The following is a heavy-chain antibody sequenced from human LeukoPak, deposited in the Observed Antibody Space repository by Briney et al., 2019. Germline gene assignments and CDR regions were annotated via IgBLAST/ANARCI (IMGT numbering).Heavy chain of an antibody. CDR2: IKQDGSEK. CDR3: ARSMSPYYYYCMDV. Sequence: GGSLRLSCAASGFAFSDYWMSWVRLTPGKGLEWVATIKQDGSEKYYVDSVEGRFTISRDNAKNSLYLQMHSLRAEDTAVYYCARSMSPYYYYCMDVWGQGTTVTVSS. D-gene: IGHD2/OR15-2a*01. CDR1: GFAFSDYW. J-gene: IGHJ6*02. V-gene: IGHV3-7*01.